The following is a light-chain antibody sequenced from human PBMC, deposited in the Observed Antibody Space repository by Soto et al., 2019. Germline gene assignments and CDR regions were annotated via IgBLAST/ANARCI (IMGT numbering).Light chain of an antibody. CDR3: QQRSNGPPYT. J-gene: IGKJ2*01. CDR1: QSVSSY. V-gene: IGKV3-11*01. Sequence: EIVLTQSPATLSLSPGERATLSCRASQSVSSYLAWYQQKPGQAPRLLIYDASNRATGIPARFSGSGSGTDFTLTISSRETEDFAVYYCQQRSNGPPYTFGQGTKLEIK. CDR2: DAS.